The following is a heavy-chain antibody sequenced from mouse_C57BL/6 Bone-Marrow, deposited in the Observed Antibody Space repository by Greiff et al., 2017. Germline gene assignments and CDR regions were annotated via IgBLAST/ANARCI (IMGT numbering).Heavy chain of an antibody. CDR2: ISYSGST. V-gene: IGHV3-1*01. CDR1: GYSITSGYD. CDR3: AREDYGSLFAY. Sequence: VQLQQSGPGMVKPSQSLSLTCTVTGYSITSGYDWHWIRHFPGNKLEWMGYISYSGSTNYNPSLKSRISITHDTSKNHFFLKLNSVTTEDTATYYCAREDYGSLFAYWGQGTLVTVSA. D-gene: IGHD1-1*01. J-gene: IGHJ3*01.